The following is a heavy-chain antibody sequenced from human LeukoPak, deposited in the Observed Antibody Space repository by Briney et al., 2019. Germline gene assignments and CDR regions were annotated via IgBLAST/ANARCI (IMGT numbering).Heavy chain of an antibody. D-gene: IGHD6-13*01. V-gene: IGHV3-21*01. Sequence: PGGSLRLSCAASGFTFSIYSMKWVRQAPGKGLEYVSSISSSSNYIHYADSVKGRFTISRDNAKKSLYLQMNSLRAEDTALYYCARDRTGGAAAGRGGLGYWGQGTLVTVSS. CDR1: GFTFSIYS. J-gene: IGHJ4*02. CDR3: ARDRTGGAAAGRGGLGY. CDR2: ISSSSNYI.